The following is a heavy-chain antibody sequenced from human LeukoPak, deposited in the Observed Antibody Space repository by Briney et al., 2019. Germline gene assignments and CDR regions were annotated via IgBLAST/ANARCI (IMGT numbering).Heavy chain of an antibody. D-gene: IGHD6-13*01. CDR1: GGSISSYY. CDR2: IYYSGST. J-gene: IGHJ3*02. V-gene: IGHV4-59*01. Sequence: SETLSLTCTVSGGSISSYYWSWIRQPPGKGLEWIGYIYYSGSTNYNPSLKSRVTISVDTSKNQFSLKLSSVTAADTAVYYCARESQLVLGNAFDIWGQGTMVTVSS. CDR3: ARESQLVLGNAFDI.